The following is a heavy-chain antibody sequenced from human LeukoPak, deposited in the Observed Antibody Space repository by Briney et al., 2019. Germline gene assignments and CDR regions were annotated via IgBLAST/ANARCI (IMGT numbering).Heavy chain of an antibody. D-gene: IGHD1-26*01. Sequence: SVKVSCKASGGTFSSYAISWVRQAPGQGLEWMGGIIPIFGTANYAQKFQGRVTITADESTSTAYMELSSLRSEDTAVYYCVREDPAYSGSYFSGFDYWGQGTLVTVSS. CDR2: IIPIFGTA. CDR3: VREDPAYSGSYFSGFDY. J-gene: IGHJ4*02. CDR1: GGTFSSYA. V-gene: IGHV1-69*13.